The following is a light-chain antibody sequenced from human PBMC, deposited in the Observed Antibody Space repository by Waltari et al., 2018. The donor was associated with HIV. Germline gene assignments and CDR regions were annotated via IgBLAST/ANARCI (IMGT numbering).Light chain of an antibody. CDR1: RDDISALDL. Sequence: QSVLLQPASESGSPRQSITIYCTGRRDDISALDLMSWCRQYPGKAPQLILHGMSSQPSRVSTRFSASRSANPASLTISELQPEDEADYYCGSYTKTKTPVFGGGT. V-gene: IGLV2-14*03. CDR2: GMS. CDR3: GSYTKTKTPV. J-gene: IGLJ3*02.